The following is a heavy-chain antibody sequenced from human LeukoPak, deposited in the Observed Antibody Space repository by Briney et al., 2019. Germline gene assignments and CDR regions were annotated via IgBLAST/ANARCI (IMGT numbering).Heavy chain of an antibody. J-gene: IGHJ4*02. CDR2: ISSSSSYI. V-gene: IGHV3-21*01. CDR1: GFTFSSYS. CDR3: ARDQVRGGY. D-gene: IGHD3-10*01. Sequence: PGGSLRLSXAASGFTFSSYSMNWVRQAPGKGLEWVSSISSSSSYIHYADSVKGRFTISRDNAKNSLYLQMNSLRAEDTAVYYCARDQVRGGYWGQGTLVTVSS.